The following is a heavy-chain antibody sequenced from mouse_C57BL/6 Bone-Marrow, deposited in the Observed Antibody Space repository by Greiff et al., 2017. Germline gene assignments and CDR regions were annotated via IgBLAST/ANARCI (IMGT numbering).Heavy chain of an antibody. V-gene: IGHV1-4*01. D-gene: IGHD2-3*01. J-gene: IGHJ2*01. CDR3: ADGYYVEYYFDD. CDR1: GYTFTSYT. CDR2: INPSSGST. Sequence: VQLQQSGAELARPGASVKMSCKASGYTFTSYTMHWVKQRPGPGLEWIGYINPSSGSTKYNQKFTDKATLTADKSYSTAYMQLSSLTSEDSAVYDCADGYYVEYYFDDWGQGTTLTVSS.